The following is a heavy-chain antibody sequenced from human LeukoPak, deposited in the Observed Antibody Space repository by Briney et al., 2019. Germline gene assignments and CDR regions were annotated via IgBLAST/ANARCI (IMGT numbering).Heavy chain of an antibody. Sequence: GGSLRLPCAASGFIFSYHYMSWIRQAPGKGLEWVSYISSSGTTIYYADSVKGRFTISRDNGKNSLYLQMNRLSAEDTAVYYCARDDVDTAMGVWGKGTTVTVSS. D-gene: IGHD5-18*01. CDR2: ISSSGTTI. CDR3: ARDDVDTAMGV. V-gene: IGHV3-11*01. J-gene: IGHJ6*04. CDR1: GFIFSYHY.